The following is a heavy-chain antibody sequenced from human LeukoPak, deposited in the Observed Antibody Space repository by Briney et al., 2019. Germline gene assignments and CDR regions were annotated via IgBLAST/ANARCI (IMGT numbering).Heavy chain of an antibody. CDR3: ARESPQRSGYSYPH. J-gene: IGHJ4*02. V-gene: IGHV1-18*01. CDR1: GYTFTSYG. D-gene: IGHD5-18*01. Sequence: ASVKVSCKASGYTFTSYGISWVRQAPGQGLEWMGWISAYNGNTNYAQKLQGRVTMTTDTSANTAYMELSSLRSEDTAVYYCARESPQRSGYSYPHWGQGTLVTVSS. CDR2: ISAYNGNT.